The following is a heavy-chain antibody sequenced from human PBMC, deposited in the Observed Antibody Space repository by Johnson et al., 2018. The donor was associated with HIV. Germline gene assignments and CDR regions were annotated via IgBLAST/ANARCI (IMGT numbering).Heavy chain of an antibody. Sequence: VQLVESGGGLVQPGGSLRLSCTASGFTVSSNYMSWVRQAPGKGLEWVSRIKSDGSYTSYADSVKGRFTISRDNAKNTLYLQMNSLRAEDTAVYYCARGTPWDAFDIWGQGTMVTVSS. CDR2: IKSDGSYT. CDR3: ARGTPWDAFDI. V-gene: IGHV3-74*02. J-gene: IGHJ3*02. CDR1: GFTVSSNY.